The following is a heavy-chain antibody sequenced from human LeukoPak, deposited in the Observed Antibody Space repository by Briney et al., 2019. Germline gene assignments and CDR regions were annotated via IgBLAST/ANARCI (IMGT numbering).Heavy chain of an antibody. V-gene: IGHV3-23*01. CDR1: GFTVSSSY. Sequence: GGSLRLSCAASGFTVSSSYMSWVRQAPGKGLEWVSAISGSGGSTYYADSVKGRFTIFRDNSKNTLYLQMNSLRVEDTAVYYCARKGGSRFLGRYKYYGLDVWGQGTTVTVS. D-gene: IGHD3-3*01. J-gene: IGHJ6*02. CDR2: ISGSGGST. CDR3: ARKGGSRFLGRYKYYGLDV.